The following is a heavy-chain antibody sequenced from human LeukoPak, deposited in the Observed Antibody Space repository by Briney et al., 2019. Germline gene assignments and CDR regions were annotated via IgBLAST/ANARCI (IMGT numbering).Heavy chain of an antibody. CDR2: IYYSGGT. V-gene: IGHV4-59*08. CDR3: ARALWGYAPDDYSSFDY. CDR1: GGSISSYY. J-gene: IGHJ4*02. Sequence: SETLSLTCTVSGGSISSYYWSWIRQPPGKGLEWIGYIYYSGGTNYNPSLKSRVTISVDTSKNQFSLKLGSVTAADTAVYYCARALWGYAPDDYSSFDYWGQGTLVTVSS. D-gene: IGHD4-11*01.